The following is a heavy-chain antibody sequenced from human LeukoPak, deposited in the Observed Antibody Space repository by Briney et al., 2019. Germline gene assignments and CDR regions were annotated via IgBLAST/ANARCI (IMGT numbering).Heavy chain of an antibody. CDR1: GLNFDDSA. J-gene: IGHJ4*02. CDR2: ISADGRST. CDR3: AKESGKFDY. V-gene: IGHV3-43*02. Sequence: GGSLRLSCVASGLNFDDSAMHWVRQAPGKGLEWVSLISADGRSTFSADSVKGRFSISRGNSKNSLYLQMNSLRSEDTAMYYCAKESGKFDYWGQGTLVAVSS.